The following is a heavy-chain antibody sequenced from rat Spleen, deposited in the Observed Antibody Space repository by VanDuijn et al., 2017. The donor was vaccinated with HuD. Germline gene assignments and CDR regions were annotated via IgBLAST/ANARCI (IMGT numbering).Heavy chain of an antibody. CDR1: GFTFNNYW. J-gene: IGHJ2*01. V-gene: IGHV5-58*01. CDR3: ARRHYGYTDYFDY. D-gene: IGHD1-9*01. CDR2: ISPDGGTT. Sequence: EVQLVESGGGLVQPGRSLKLSCAASGFTFNNYWMSWIRQAPGKGLEWISSISPDGGTTDYPDSVKGRFTVSRDNAENTVSLQMNSLRSEDTATYYCARRHYGYTDYFDYWGQGVMVTVSS.